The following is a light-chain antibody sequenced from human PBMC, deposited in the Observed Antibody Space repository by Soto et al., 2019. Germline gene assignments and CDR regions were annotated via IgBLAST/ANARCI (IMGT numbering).Light chain of an antibody. CDR3: QKYKSAPL. V-gene: IGKV1-27*01. J-gene: IGKJ5*01. Sequence: DIQMTQSPSSLSASVGDRATITCRASQAIGNSLAWYQQKPGKVPTLLIHTASTLQSGVSSRFSGSGSGTDFTLTISSLQPEDVATYYCQKYKSAPLFGQGTRLEIK. CDR2: TAS. CDR1: QAIGNS.